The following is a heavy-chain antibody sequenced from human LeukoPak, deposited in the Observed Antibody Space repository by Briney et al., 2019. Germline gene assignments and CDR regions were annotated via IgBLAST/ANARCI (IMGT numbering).Heavy chain of an antibody. V-gene: IGHV4-59*01. J-gene: IGHJ4*02. CDR3: ARDSSYDFWSGYPTYFDY. CDR1: GGSISSYY. Sequence: SETLSLTCTVSGGSISSYYWSWIRQPPGKGLEWIGYIYYSGSTNYNPSLKSRVTISVDTSKNQFSLKLSSVTAEDTAVYYCARDSSYDFWSGYPTYFDYWGQGTLVTVSS. D-gene: IGHD3-3*01. CDR2: IYYSGST.